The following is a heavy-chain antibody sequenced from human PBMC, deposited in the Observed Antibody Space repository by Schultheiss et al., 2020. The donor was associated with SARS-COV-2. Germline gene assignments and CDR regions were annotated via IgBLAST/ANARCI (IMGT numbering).Heavy chain of an antibody. J-gene: IGHJ6*04. CDR2: IYYSGST. CDR1: GGSISSYY. V-gene: IGHV4-59*01. Sequence: SETLSLTCTVSGGSISSYYWSWIRQPAGKGLEWIGYIYYSGSTYYNPSLKSRVTISVDTSKNQFSLKLSSVTAADTAVYYCASTLGPYCSSTSCYDRGDVWGKGTTVTVSS. CDR3: ASTLGPYCSSTSCYDRGDV. D-gene: IGHD2-2*01.